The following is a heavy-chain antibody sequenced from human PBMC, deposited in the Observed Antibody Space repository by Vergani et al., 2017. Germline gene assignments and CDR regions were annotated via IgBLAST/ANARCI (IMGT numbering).Heavy chain of an antibody. Sequence: QVQLVQSGAEVKKPGASVKVSCKSSGYTFTSYYMHWVRQAPGQGLEWVGIINPSGGSTSYAQKFQGRVTMTRDTSTSTVYMELSSLRSEDTAVYYCARIHCRSTSCSKPPLDWFDPWGQGTLVTVSS. D-gene: IGHD2-2*01. V-gene: IGHV1-46*03. CDR1: GYTFTSYY. CDR3: ARIHCRSTSCSKPPLDWFDP. J-gene: IGHJ5*02. CDR2: INPSGGST.